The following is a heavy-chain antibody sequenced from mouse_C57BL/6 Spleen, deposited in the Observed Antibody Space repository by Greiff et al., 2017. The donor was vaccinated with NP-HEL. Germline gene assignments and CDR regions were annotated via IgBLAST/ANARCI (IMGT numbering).Heavy chain of an antibody. CDR3: ARQATVVEDWYFDV. J-gene: IGHJ1*03. CDR1: GFTFSSYG. Sequence: EVKLVESGGDLVKPGGSLKLSCAASGFTFSSYGMSWVRQTPDKRLEWVATISSGSSYTYSPDSVKGRFTISRENAKNTLYLQMSSLKSEDTAMYYCARQATVVEDWYFDVWGTGTTVTVSS. CDR2: ISSGSSYT. D-gene: IGHD1-1*01. V-gene: IGHV5-6*02.